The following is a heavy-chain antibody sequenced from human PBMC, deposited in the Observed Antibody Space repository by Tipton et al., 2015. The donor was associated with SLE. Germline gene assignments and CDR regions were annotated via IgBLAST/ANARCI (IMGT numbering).Heavy chain of an antibody. Sequence: SLRLSCTASGFIFGDYAMSWVRQAPGKGLEWVSYISSSGSTIYYADSVKGRFTISRDNAKNSLYLQMNSLRAEDTAVYYCARDRFWSGYYNWFDPWGQGTLVTVSS. V-gene: IGHV3-11*01. J-gene: IGHJ5*02. D-gene: IGHD3-3*01. CDR3: ARDRFWSGYYNWFDP. CDR1: GFIFGDYA. CDR2: ISSSGSTI.